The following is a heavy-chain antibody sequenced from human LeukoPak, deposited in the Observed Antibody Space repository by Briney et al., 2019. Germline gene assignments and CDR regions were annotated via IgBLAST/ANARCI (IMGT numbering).Heavy chain of an antibody. CDR1: GFAFSSLA. V-gene: IGHV3-30-3*01. CDR2: ISYDGNNQ. D-gene: IGHD4-17*01. J-gene: IGHJ2*01. CDR3: AKDGGGDSWYFDL. Sequence: GTSLRLSCAVSGFAFSSLAMHWVRQAPGKGLEWVAFISYDGNNQYYADSVKGRFTISRDNSKNTLYLQMNSLRAEDTAVYYCAKDGGGDSWYFDLWGRGTLVTVSS.